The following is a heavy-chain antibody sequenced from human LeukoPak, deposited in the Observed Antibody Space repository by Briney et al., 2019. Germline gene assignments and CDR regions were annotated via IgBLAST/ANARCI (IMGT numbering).Heavy chain of an antibody. CDR1: GGSFSGYY. V-gene: IGHV4-34*01. CDR2: INHSGST. D-gene: IGHD3-22*01. J-gene: IGHJ4*02. CDR3: ASLTSNYYDSSGYYGNFDY. Sequence: PSETLSLTCAVYGGSFSGYYWSWIRQPPGKGLEWIGEINHSGSTNYNPSLKSRVTISVDTSKNQFSLKLSSVTAADTAVYYCASLTSNYYDSSGYYGNFDYWGQGTLVTVSS.